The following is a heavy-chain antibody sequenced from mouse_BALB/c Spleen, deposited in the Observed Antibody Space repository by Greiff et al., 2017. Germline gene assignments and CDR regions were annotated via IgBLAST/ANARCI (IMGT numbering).Heavy chain of an antibody. CDR1: GFSLTSYG. CDR3: ARNPSTVVATDGAY. CDR2: IWSGGST. D-gene: IGHD1-1*01. V-gene: IGHV2-2*02. Sequence: VMLVESGPGLVQPSQSLSITCTVSGFSLTSYGVHWVRQSPGKGLEWLGVIWSGGSTDYNAAFISRLSISKDNSKSQVFFKMNSLQANDTAIYYCARNPSTVVATDGAYWGQGTLVTVSA. J-gene: IGHJ3*01.